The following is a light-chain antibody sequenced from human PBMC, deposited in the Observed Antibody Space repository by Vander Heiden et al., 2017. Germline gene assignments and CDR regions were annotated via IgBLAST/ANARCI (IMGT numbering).Light chain of an antibody. CDR2: AAS. J-gene: IGKJ1*01. CDR3: QQSYSTPRS. V-gene: IGKV1-39*01. CDR1: QSISSY. Sequence: DIMMTQSPSSLSASVGDRVTITCRASQSISSYLNWYEQKPGKAPKLLIYAASSLQSGVPSRFSGSGSGTDFTLTISSLQPEDFATYYCQQSYSTPRSFGHGTKVEMK.